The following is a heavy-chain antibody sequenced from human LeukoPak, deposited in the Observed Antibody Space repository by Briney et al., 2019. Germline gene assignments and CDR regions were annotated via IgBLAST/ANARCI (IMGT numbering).Heavy chain of an antibody. D-gene: IGHD6-25*01. CDR1: GGSFSGYY. J-gene: IGHJ4*02. CDR2: INHSGST. CDR3: ARGAATGYYFDY. V-gene: IGHV4-34*01. Sequence: SETLSLTCAVYGGSFSGYYWSWIRQPPGKGLDWIGEINHSGSTNYNPYLKSRVTISVDTSKNQFSLKLSSVTAADTAVYYCARGAATGYYFDYWGQGTLVTVSS.